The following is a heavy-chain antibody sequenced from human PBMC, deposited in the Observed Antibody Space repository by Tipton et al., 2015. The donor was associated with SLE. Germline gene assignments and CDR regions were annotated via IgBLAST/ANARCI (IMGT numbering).Heavy chain of an antibody. D-gene: IGHD2-2*01. CDR2: IYSGGST. CDR3: ARDPVVPAATFDY. V-gene: IGHV3-66*02. J-gene: IGHJ4*02. CDR1: GFTVSSNY. Sequence: SLRLSCAASGFTVSSNYMSWVRQAPGKGLEWVSVIYSGGSTYYADSVKGRFTISRDNSKNTLYLQMNSLRAEDTAVYYCARDPVVPAATFDYWGQGTLVTVSS.